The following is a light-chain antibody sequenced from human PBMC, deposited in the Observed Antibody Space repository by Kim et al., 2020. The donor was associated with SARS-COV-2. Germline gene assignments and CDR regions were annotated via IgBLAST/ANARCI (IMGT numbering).Light chain of an antibody. Sequence: VALGQTVRITCQGDSLTSYSVSWYQQKPGQAPILVIYGENNRPSGIPDRFSGSRSGNTVSLTITGAQAEDEADYYCNSRDRSGKRVFGGGTQLTVL. V-gene: IGLV3-19*01. J-gene: IGLJ3*02. CDR1: SLTSYS. CDR2: GEN. CDR3: NSRDRSGKRV.